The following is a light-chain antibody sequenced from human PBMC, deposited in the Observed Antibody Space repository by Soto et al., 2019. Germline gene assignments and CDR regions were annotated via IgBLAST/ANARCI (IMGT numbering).Light chain of an antibody. CDR3: QQYNTYTWT. Sequence: DIQSTQSPSTLSASVGDRVTITCRAIQSISRWLAWYQQKPGKAPNLLIYKASSLESGVPSRFSGSGSGTEFTLTISSLQPDDLVTYDCQQYNTYTWTVGQGNKGEIK. V-gene: IGKV1-5*03. J-gene: IGKJ1*01. CDR1: QSISRW. CDR2: KAS.